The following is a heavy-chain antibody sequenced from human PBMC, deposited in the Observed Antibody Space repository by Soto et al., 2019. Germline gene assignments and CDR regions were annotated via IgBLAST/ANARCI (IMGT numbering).Heavy chain of an antibody. Sequence: GGSLRLSCAASGFTFSSYGMHWVRQAPGKGLEWVAVIWYDGSNKYYADSVKGRFTISRDNSKNTLYLQMNSLRAEDTAVYYCARDKQQQEGGYIDYWGQGTLVTVSS. CDR1: GFTFSSYG. CDR2: IWYDGSNK. CDR3: ARDKQQQEGGYIDY. D-gene: IGHD6-13*01. V-gene: IGHV3-33*01. J-gene: IGHJ4*02.